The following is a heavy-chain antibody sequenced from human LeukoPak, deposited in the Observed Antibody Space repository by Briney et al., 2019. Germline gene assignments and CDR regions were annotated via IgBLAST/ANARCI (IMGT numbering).Heavy chain of an antibody. CDR1: GFTFSSYA. V-gene: IGHV3-30-3*01. CDR3: ARDGNQIVVVPAAPFDFDY. CDR2: ISYDGSNK. J-gene: IGHJ4*02. Sequence: GGSLRLSCAASGFTFSSYAMHWVRQAPGKGLEWVAVISYDGSNKYYADSVKGRFTISRDNSKNTLYLQMNSLRAEDTAVYYCARDGNQIVVVPAAPFDFDYWGQGTLVTVSS. D-gene: IGHD2-2*01.